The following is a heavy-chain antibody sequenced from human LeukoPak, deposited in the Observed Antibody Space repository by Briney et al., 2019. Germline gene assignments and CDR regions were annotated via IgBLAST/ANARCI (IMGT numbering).Heavy chain of an antibody. V-gene: IGHV3-23*01. CDR2: ISGSGATT. CDR1: GFTFSSYA. CDR3: AKGTYSSGWYYDFDH. D-gene: IGHD6-19*01. J-gene: IGHJ4*02. Sequence: GGSLRLSCAASGFTFSSYAMSWVRQAPGKGLEWVSAISGSGATTYYADSVKGRFTVSRDNSKSTLNLQMNSLRAEDTAVYYCAKGTYSSGWYYDFDHWGQGTLVTVSS.